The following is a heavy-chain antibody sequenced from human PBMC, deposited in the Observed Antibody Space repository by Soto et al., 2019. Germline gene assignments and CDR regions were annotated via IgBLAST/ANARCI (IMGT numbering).Heavy chain of an antibody. D-gene: IGHD2-21*02. J-gene: IGHJ4*02. V-gene: IGHV3-23*01. CDR1: GFSFSDYA. CDR3: AKERNCIGGDCSTARDY. Sequence: VQVLESGGGLVQPGGSLRLSCAASGFSFSDYAMNWVRQAPGKGLEWVSGISGGGGRTYYADSVKGRFSISRDNSKNTVYLQMSSLRAEDTAVYFRAKERNCIGGDCSTARDYWGPGTLVTVSS. CDR2: ISGGGGRT.